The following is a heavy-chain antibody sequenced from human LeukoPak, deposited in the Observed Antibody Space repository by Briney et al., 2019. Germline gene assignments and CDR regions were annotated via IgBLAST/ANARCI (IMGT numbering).Heavy chain of an antibody. CDR2: INRDGSTT. CDR1: GFTFSNYW. Sequence: GSLRLSCAASGFTFSNYWVQWVRQAPGKGLVWVSRINRDGSTTKYADSVKGRFTVSRDNAKNTLNLQMNSLRAEDTAVYYCARDKKSGESSEIDYWGQGTLVTVSS. CDR3: ARDKKSGESSEIDY. D-gene: IGHD3-10*01. J-gene: IGHJ4*02. V-gene: IGHV3-74*03.